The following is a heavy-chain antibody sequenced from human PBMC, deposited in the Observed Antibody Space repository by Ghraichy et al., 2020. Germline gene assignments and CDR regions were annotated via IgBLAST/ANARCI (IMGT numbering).Heavy chain of an antibody. CDR2: MNPNSGNT. D-gene: IGHD6-19*01. CDR1: GYTFTSYD. CDR3: ARGGYSSGWYSVVDYYYYYGMDV. Sequence: ASVKVSCKASGYTFTSYDINWVRQATGQGLEWMGWMNPNSGNTGYAQKFQGRVTMTRNTSISTAYMELSSLRSEDTAVYYCARGGYSSGWYSVVDYYYYYGMDVWGQGTTVTVSS. V-gene: IGHV1-8*01. J-gene: IGHJ6*02.